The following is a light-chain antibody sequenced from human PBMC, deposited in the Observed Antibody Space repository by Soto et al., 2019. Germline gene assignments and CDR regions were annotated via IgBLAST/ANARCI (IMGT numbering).Light chain of an antibody. CDR1: QSVSSTY. J-gene: IGKJ5*01. V-gene: IGKV3-20*01. Sequence: EVVLTQSPATLSLSPGERATLSCRASQSVSSTYLAWYQQQPGQAPRLLMSGTSNRATGTPDRFSGSGSGTDFTLTISRLEHEDFEVYSCQQYGSPPITLGQGTRLEIK. CDR2: GTS. CDR3: QQYGSPPIT.